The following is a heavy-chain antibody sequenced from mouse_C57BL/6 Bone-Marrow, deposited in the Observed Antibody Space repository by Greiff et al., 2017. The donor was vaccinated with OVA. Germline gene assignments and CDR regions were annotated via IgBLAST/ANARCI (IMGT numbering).Heavy chain of an antibody. J-gene: IGHJ1*03. Sequence: VQLQESGPGLVQPSQSLSITCTVSGFSLTSYGVHWVRQPPGKGLEWLGVIWSGGSTDSNAAFISRLSISKDNSKSQVFFKMNSLQADDTAIYYCAKTGFITTVVATLDWYFDVWGTGTTVTVSS. CDR1: GFSLTSYG. V-gene: IGHV2-4*01. CDR3: AKTGFITTVVATLDWYFDV. CDR2: IWSGGST. D-gene: IGHD1-1*01.